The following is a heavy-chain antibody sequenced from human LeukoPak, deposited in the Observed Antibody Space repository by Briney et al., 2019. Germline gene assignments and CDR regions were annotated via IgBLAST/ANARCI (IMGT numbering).Heavy chain of an antibody. D-gene: IGHD3-22*01. V-gene: IGHV3-21*04. Sequence: PGGSLRLSCEGSKFTFSSYNMNWVRQAPGKGLEWVSTISSGSDYIYYADSVKGRFTISRDNAKNSLYLQMHSLRADDTAVYYCATTGVLYDSSGSPSYWGQGTLVTVSS. J-gene: IGHJ4*02. CDR3: ATTGVLYDSSGSPSY. CDR1: KFTFSSYN. CDR2: ISSGSDYI.